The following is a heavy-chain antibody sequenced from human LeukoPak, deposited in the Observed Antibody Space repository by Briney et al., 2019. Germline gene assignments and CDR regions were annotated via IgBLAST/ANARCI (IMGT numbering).Heavy chain of an antibody. CDR1: GGSFSGYY. CDR3: ARVRVNWFDP. D-gene: IGHD3-3*01. V-gene: IGHV4-34*01. J-gene: IGHJ5*02. Sequence: SETLSLTCAVYGGSFSGYYWSWVRQPPGKGLEWIGEINHSGSTNYNPSLKSRVTISVDTSKNQFSLKLNSVTAADTAVYYCARVRVNWFDPWGQGTLVTVSS. CDR2: INHSGST.